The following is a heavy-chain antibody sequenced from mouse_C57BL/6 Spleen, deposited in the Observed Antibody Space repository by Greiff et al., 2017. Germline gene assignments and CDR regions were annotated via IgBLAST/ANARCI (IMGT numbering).Heavy chain of an antibody. CDR2: IHPNSGST. Sequence: VQLQQPGAELVKPGASVKLSCKASGYTFTSYWMHWVKQRPGQGLEWIGMIHPNSGSTNYNEKFKSKATLTVDKSSSTAYMQLSSLTSEDSAVYYCARKGINITTVVPMDYWGQGTSVTVSS. CDR1: GYTFTSYW. CDR3: ARKGINITTVVPMDY. J-gene: IGHJ4*01. V-gene: IGHV1-64*01. D-gene: IGHD1-1*01.